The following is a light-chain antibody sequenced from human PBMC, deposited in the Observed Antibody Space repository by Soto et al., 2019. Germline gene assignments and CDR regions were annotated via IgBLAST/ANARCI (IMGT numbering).Light chain of an antibody. CDR1: SSDVGYYNV. J-gene: IGLJ3*02. CDR3: CSYARSSTWM. Sequence: QSALTQPASVSGSPGQSITISCTGTSSDVGYYNVVSWYQQHPGKAPKLMIYEVSKWPSGISNRFSGSKSGNTASLTISGLQAEDEADYYCCSYARSSTWMFGGGTQLTVL. CDR2: EVS. V-gene: IGLV2-23*02.